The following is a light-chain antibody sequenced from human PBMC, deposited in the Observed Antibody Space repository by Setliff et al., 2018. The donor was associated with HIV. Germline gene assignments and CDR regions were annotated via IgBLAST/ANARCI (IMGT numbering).Light chain of an antibody. J-gene: IGLJ2*01. V-gene: IGLV2-23*01. CDR1: SSDFGSYNL. Sequence: QSALTQPASVSGSPGQSITISCTGASSDFGSYNLVSWYQQHPGKVPKLLIYEGTERPSGVSSRFSGSKSGNAASLTISGLQAEDEADYYCCSYAGDSSYVVFGGGTKVTVL. CDR2: EGT. CDR3: CSYAGDSSYVV.